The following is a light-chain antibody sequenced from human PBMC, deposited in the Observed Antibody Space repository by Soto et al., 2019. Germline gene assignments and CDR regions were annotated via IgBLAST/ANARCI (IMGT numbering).Light chain of an antibody. V-gene: IGKV3-15*01. Sequence: MTQTPPTPCLSQGDIATLSCRASQSVSSYLAWYQHKPGQAPRLLINGASTRASGIPARFSGSGSGTEFTLTITSLQSEDFAVYYCQQYNNWPWTFGQGTKVDIK. CDR1: QSVSSY. CDR2: GAS. CDR3: QQYNNWPWT. J-gene: IGKJ1*01.